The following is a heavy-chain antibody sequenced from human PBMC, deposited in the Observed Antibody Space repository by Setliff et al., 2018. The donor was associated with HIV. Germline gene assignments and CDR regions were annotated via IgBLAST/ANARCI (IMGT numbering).Heavy chain of an antibody. D-gene: IGHD7-27*01. J-gene: IGHJ3*02. V-gene: IGHV1-18*01. CDR2: ISPYNGDA. CDR3: ASQGWGTAFDI. CDR1: GYPFTSYG. Sequence: ASVKVSCKASGYPFTSYGICWVRQAPGHGLEWMGYISPYNGDAYYAEKFQGRVTMTTDTSTSTAYMELRSLRSDDTAVYYCASQGWGTAFDIWGQGTMVTVSS.